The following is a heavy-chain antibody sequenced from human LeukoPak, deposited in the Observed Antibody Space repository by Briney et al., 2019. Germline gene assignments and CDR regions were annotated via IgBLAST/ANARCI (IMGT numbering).Heavy chain of an antibody. CDR2: ISGNSGKT. D-gene: IGHD1-26*01. V-gene: IGHV1-18*01. Sequence: ASVKVSCKTSGYTFSTYGLSWVCQAPGQGLEWMGWISGNSGKTHYAQKFQDRVTLTTDTSSTTAFMELRSLRSDDTAMYYCARNAGSYFEFAPWGQGTLVTVSS. CDR1: GYTFSTYG. J-gene: IGHJ5*02. CDR3: ARNAGSYFEFAP.